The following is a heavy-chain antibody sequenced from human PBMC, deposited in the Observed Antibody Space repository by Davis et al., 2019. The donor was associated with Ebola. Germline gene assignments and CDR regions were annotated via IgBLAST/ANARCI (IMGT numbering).Heavy chain of an antibody. CDR3: ARVGGSSRGVYYFDY. V-gene: IGHV5-51*01. J-gene: IGHJ4*02. D-gene: IGHD5-12*01. CDR2: IYLEDSDT. Sequence: GESLKISCKGSGYIFSKSWIGWVRQMPGRGLEWMGVIYLEDSDTRYSPSFQGQVTISADKTIGTAYLQWSSLKASDSAMYYCARVGGSSRGVYYFDYWGQGSLVTVSS. CDR1: GYIFSKSW.